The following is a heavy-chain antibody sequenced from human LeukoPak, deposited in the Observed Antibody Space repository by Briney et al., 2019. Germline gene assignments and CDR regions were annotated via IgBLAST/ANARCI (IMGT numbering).Heavy chain of an antibody. V-gene: IGHV3-48*03. CDR1: GFAFSYSE. D-gene: IGHD6-6*01. CDR2: ISTTGSAI. J-gene: IGHJ6*02. Sequence: GGSLRLSCETSGFAFSYSEMTWVRQAPGKGLEWVSYISTTGSAIYYADSLKGRFTISRDNAKNSVYLQMNSLRAEDTGIYYCARVRMSIMDVWGQGTTVTVSS. CDR3: ARVRMSIMDV.